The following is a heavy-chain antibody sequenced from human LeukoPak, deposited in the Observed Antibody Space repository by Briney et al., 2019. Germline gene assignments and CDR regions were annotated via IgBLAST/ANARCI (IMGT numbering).Heavy chain of an antibody. D-gene: IGHD3-10*01. Sequence: GGSLRLAYPPAGFTFGSYGIRSARLAPGKWLGWLPLVIVIGGSTYYADSVKGRFTISRDNSKNTMYLQMNSLRAEDMAVYYCAKSGSGKVDYWGQGPLVPVSS. CDR2: VIVIGGST. CDR1: GFTFGSYG. J-gene: IGHJ4*02. CDR3: AKSGSGKVDY. V-gene: IGHV3-23*01.